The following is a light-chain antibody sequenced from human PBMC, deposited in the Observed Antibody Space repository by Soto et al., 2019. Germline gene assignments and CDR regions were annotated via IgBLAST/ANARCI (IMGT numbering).Light chain of an antibody. Sequence: EVVMTQSPATLSVSPGERTTLSCRASESVSSNLAWYQQRPGQAPRLVIYGASNRATDIPDRFSGSGSGTDFTLTINRLEPEDFAVFYCQQYSRSPPRWTFGQGTKVDIK. CDR1: ESVSSN. J-gene: IGKJ1*01. CDR3: QQYSRSPPRWT. CDR2: GAS. V-gene: IGKV3-20*01.